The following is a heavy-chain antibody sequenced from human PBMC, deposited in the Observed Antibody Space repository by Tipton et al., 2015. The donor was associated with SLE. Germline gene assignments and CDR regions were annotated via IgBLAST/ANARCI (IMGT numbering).Heavy chain of an antibody. CDR1: GFTFSNFY. CDR3: RRDAHFDF. J-gene: IGHJ4*02. V-gene: IGHV3-7*01. CDR2: INQDGSEK. Sequence: SLRLSCAASGFTFSNFYMSWVRQVPGKGLEWVANINQDGSEKHYVDSVNGRFTISRDNAKNSLYLQMNSLRAEDTAVYYCRRDAHFDFWGQGTLVTVSS.